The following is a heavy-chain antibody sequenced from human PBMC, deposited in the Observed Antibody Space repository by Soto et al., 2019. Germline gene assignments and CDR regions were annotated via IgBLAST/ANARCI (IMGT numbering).Heavy chain of an antibody. CDR3: ARGDYGGTPNWFDP. Sequence: PSETLSLTCAVYGGSFSGYYWSWIRQPPGNGLDWIGEINHSGSTNYNPSLKSRVTISVDTSKNQFSLKLSSVTAAYTAVYYCARGDYGGTPNWFDPWGQGTLVTVSS. V-gene: IGHV4-34*01. CDR1: GGSFSGYY. CDR2: INHSGST. D-gene: IGHD4-17*01. J-gene: IGHJ5*02.